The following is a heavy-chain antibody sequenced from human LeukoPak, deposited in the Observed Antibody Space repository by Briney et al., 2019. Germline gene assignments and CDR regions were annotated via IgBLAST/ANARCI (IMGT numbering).Heavy chain of an antibody. V-gene: IGHV4-31*03. CDR2: IYYSGST. CDR1: GGSISSGDYY. D-gene: IGHD2-21*02. CDR3: ARRNMVTADNFDY. Sequence: NPSQTLSLTCTVSGGSISSGDYYWSWIRQHPGKGLECIGYIYYSGSTYYNPSLKSRVTISVDTSKNQFSLKLTSVTAADTAVYYCARRNMVTADNFDYWGQGTLVTVSS. J-gene: IGHJ4*02.